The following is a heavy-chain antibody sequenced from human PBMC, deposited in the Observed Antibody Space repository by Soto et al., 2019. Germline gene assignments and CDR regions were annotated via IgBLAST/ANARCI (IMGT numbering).Heavy chain of an antibody. Sequence: QVQLVQSGAEVKKPGASVKVSCKASGYTFTSYPMHWVRQATGQRLEWMGWINPGNGNIKYSQKFQGRVTITRDTSAITAYTELSSLRSEDTAVDYCARDVGAFDIWGQGTMVTVSS. J-gene: IGHJ3*02. CDR1: GYTFTSYP. CDR2: INPGNGNI. V-gene: IGHV1-3*01. CDR3: ARDVGAFDI.